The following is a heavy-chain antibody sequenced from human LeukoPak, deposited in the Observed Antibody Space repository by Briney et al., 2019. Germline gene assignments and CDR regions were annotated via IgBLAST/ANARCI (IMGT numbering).Heavy chain of an antibody. D-gene: IGHD2-2*01. J-gene: IGHJ5*02. CDR2: INPNSGGT. V-gene: IGHV1-2*02. Sequence: GASVKVSCKASGYTFRSYGINWVRQAPGQGLEWMGWINPNSGGTNYAQKFQGRVTMTRNTSISTAYMELSRLRSDDTAVYYCARDRYCSSTSCYYWFDPWGQGTLVTVSS. CDR1: GYTFRSYG. CDR3: ARDRYCSSTSCYYWFDP.